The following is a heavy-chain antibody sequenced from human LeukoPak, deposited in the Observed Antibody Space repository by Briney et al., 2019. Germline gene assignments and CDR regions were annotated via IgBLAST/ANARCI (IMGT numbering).Heavy chain of an antibody. D-gene: IGHD2-15*01. Sequence: PGGSLRLSCAASGFTFSSYAMSWVRQAPGKGLEWVSAISGSGGSTYYADSVKGRFTISRDNSKNTLYLQMNSLRDEDTAMYSCATLLLGVGGDYWGQGTLVTVSS. CDR1: GFTFSSYA. J-gene: IGHJ4*02. CDR3: ATLLLGVGGDY. V-gene: IGHV3-23*01. CDR2: ISGSGGST.